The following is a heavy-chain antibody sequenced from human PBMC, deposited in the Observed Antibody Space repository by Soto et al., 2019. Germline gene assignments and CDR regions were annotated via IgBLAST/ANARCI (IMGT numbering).Heavy chain of an antibody. CDR2: INAGNGNT. V-gene: IGHV1-3*05. D-gene: IGHD6-19*01. Sequence: QVQLVQSGAEEKKPGASVKVSCKASGYTFTSYAMHWVRQAPGQRLEWMGWINAGNGNTKYSQKFQGRVTITRDTSASSAYMELSSLRSEDTAVYYCARAVAVPADFDYWGQGTLVTVSS. CDR3: ARAVAVPADFDY. CDR1: GYTFTSYA. J-gene: IGHJ4*02.